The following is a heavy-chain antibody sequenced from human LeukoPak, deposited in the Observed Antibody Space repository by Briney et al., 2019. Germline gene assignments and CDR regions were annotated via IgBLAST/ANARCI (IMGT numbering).Heavy chain of an antibody. J-gene: IGHJ3*02. CDR1: GFTFSSYG. V-gene: IGHV3-30*18. CDR2: ISYDGSNK. D-gene: IGHD2-8*02. Sequence: PGRSLRLSCAASGFTFSSYGMHWVRQAPGKGLEWVAVISYDGSNKYYADSVKGRFTISRDNSKNTLYLQMNSLRAEDTAVYYCAKDSSYWLLRNDAFDIWGQGTMVTVSS. CDR3: AKDSSYWLLRNDAFDI.